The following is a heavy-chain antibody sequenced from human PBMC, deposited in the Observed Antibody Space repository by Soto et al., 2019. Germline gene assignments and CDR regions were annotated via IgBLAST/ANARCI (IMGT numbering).Heavy chain of an antibody. Sequence: GESLKISCKGSGYSFTSYWIGWVRQMPGKGLEWMGIICPGDSGTRYSPSFQGQVTISADKSISTAYLQWSSLKASDTAMYYCARHISRSYYSIPGMDVWGQGTTVTVSS. CDR3: ARHISRSYYSIPGMDV. V-gene: IGHV5-51*01. CDR2: ICPGDSGT. J-gene: IGHJ6*02. D-gene: IGHD1-26*01. CDR1: GYSFTSYW.